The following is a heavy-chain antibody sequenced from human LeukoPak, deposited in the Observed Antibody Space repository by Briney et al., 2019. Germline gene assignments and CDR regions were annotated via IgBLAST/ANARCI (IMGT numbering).Heavy chain of an antibody. Sequence: SETLSLTCTVSGDSIRSNNYYWGWIRQPPGKGLEWVGSIYDTGSTFYNPSLKSRVIISVDTSKNQFSLKLSSVTAADTAVYYCQSRFLEWLLDYWGQGTLVTVSS. V-gene: IGHV4-39*01. CDR1: GDSIRSNNYY. J-gene: IGHJ4*02. CDR3: QSRFLEWLLDY. CDR2: IYDTGST. D-gene: IGHD3-3*01.